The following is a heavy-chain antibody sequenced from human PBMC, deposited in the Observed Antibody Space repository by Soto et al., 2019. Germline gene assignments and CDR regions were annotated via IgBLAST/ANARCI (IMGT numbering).Heavy chain of an antibody. Sequence: QVQLVESGGGVVQPGGSLRLSCAASGFTFSNFVMHWDRQAPGKGLEWVAATSYDGKNKDHADSVKGRFTISRDNSKNTLDLQMNSLRQEDTAVYFCARERAIAAAGSGYYWGQGTLVTVSS. CDR3: ARERAIAAAGSGYY. CDR1: GFTFSNFV. CDR2: TSYDGKNK. V-gene: IGHV3-30*04. D-gene: IGHD6-13*01. J-gene: IGHJ4*02.